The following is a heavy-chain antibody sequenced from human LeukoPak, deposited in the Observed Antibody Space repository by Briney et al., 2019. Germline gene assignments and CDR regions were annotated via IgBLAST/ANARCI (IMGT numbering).Heavy chain of an antibody. Sequence: PGGSLRLSCAASGFTFRSYGMVWVRQAPGKGLEYVSGITSNGGTTYYGNSVKGRFTISRDNSKDTLYLQMGSLRTEDIAVYYCARGIRWASDYWGQGTLVTVAS. D-gene: IGHD4-23*01. V-gene: IGHV3-64*01. J-gene: IGHJ4*02. CDR3: ARGIRWASDY. CDR2: ITSNGGTT. CDR1: GFTFRSYG.